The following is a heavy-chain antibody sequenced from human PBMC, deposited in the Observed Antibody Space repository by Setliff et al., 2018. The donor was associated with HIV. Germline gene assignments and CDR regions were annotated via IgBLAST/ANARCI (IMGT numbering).Heavy chain of an antibody. D-gene: IGHD3-16*01. J-gene: IGHJ6*03. CDR3: PRLGAVSHSSYMDV. CDR1: GHRFSSNW. CDR2: VYPGDSDT. Sequence: PGESLNIPCKASGHRFSSNWIAWVRQVPGKGLEWVGHVYPGDSDTIYSPSFRGQVTITVDKSINTVFLQWSRLKPSDTAMYYWPRLGAVSHSSYMDVWGKGTTVTVSS. V-gene: IGHV5-51*01.